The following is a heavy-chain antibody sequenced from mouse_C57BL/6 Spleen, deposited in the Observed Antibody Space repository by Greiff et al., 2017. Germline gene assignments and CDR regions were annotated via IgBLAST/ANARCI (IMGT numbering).Heavy chain of an antibody. CDR2: INYDGSST. CDR1: GFTFSDYY. D-gene: IGHD2-3*01. J-gene: IGHJ1*03. Sequence: EVKLQESEGGLVQPGSSMKLSCTASGFTFSDYYMAWVRQVPEKGLEWVANINYDGSSTYYLDSLKSRFIISRDNAKNILYLQMSSLKSEDTATYYCAREDDYGYFDVWGTGTTVTVSS. CDR3: AREDDYGYFDV. V-gene: IGHV5-16*01.